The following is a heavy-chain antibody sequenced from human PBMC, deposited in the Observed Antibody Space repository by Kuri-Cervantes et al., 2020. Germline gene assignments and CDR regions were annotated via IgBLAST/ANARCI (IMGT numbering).Heavy chain of an antibody. J-gene: IGHJ6*03. CDR2: ISWNSGSI. CDR1: GFTLNRDW. CDR3: AKDIGGYYYMDV. Sequence: SLKISCVVSGFTLNRDWMHWVRQAPGKGLEWVSGISWNSGSIGYADSVKGRFTISRDNAKNSLYLQMNSLRAEDTALYYCAKDIGGYYYMDVWGKGTTVTVSS. V-gene: IGHV3-9*01.